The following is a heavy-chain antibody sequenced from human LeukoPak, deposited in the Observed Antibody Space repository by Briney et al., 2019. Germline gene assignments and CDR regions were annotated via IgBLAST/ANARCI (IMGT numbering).Heavy chain of an antibody. CDR1: GFTFSSYS. D-gene: IGHD2-15*01. V-gene: IGHV3-21*01. Sequence: GGSLRLSCAASGFTFSSYSMNWVRQAPGKGLEWVSSISSSSSYIYYADSVKGRFTISRDNAKNSLYLQMNSLRAEDTAVYYCARDGRYCSGGSCYGYWGQGTLVTVSS. J-gene: IGHJ4*02. CDR3: ARDGRYCSGGSCYGY. CDR2: ISSSSSYI.